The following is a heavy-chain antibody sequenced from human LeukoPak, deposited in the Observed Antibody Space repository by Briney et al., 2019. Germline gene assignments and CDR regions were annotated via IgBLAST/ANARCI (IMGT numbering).Heavy chain of an antibody. CDR3: ASLAARSDYYYYGMDV. CDR1: GGTFSSYA. J-gene: IGHJ6*02. D-gene: IGHD6-6*01. CDR2: IIPIFGIA. Sequence: ASVKVSCKASGGTFSSYAISWVRQAPGQGLEWMGRIIPIFGIANYAQKFQGRGTITADKSTSTAYMELSSLRSEDTAVYYCASLAARSDYYYYGMDVWGQGTTVTVSS. V-gene: IGHV1-69*04.